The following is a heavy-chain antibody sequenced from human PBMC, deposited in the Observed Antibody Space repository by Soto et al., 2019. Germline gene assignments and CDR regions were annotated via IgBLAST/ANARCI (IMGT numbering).Heavy chain of an antibody. D-gene: IGHD4-17*01. Sequence: QVQLVQSGAEVKKPGSSVKVSCKASGGPVSSYTLSWVRQAPGQGLEWMGRIMTLLGRATYAGKFQGRVTITANKTQSTVYMDLSSLRSEDTAVYFCAGDSGKSDYAFDIWGQGTLVTVSS. J-gene: IGHJ4*02. CDR3: AGDSGKSDYAFDI. CDR1: GGPVSSYT. V-gene: IGHV1-69*08. CDR2: IMTLLGRA.